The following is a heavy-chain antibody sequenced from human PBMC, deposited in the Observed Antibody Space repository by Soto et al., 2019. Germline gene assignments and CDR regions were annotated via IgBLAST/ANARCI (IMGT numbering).Heavy chain of an antibody. J-gene: IGHJ4*02. CDR1: GYTFTSYG. D-gene: IGHD6-19*01. CDR2: ISAYNGNT. Sequence: QVQLVQSGAEVKKPGASVKVSCKASGYTFTSYGISWVRQAPGQGLEWMGWISAYNGNTNYAQKLQGRVTMTTDTATSTAYMELRSLRSDYTAVYYCARDPERIGISVAGTEGLAYWGQGTLVTVSS. CDR3: ARDPERIGISVAGTEGLAY. V-gene: IGHV1-18*01.